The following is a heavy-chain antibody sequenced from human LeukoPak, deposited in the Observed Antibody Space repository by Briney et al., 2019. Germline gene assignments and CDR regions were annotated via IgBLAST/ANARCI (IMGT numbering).Heavy chain of an antibody. CDR2: IIPIFGTA. Sequence: GASVKVSCKASGGTFSSNAISWVRQAPGQGLEWMGGIIPIFGTANYAQKFQGRVTITADESTSTAYMELSSLRSEDTAVYYCAVGSGWLTYYFDYWGQGTLVTVSS. D-gene: IGHD6-19*01. J-gene: IGHJ4*02. CDR1: GGTFSSNA. V-gene: IGHV1-69*13. CDR3: AVGSGWLTYYFDY.